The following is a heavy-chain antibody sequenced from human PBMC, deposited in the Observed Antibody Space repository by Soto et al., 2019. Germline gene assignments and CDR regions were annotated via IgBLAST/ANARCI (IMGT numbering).Heavy chain of an antibody. CDR1: GGSMNSGDYY. J-gene: IGHJ4*02. CDR3: SRGFTYLYYSNCYLDF. D-gene: IGHD3-22*01. V-gene: IGHV4-30-4*01. Sequence: SETLSLTXTVSGGSMNSGDYYWSWIRQPPGEGLEWIGCIYYSGTTYYNPSLKSRVTISVDTSKNQFSLKLSSVTAADTALYYCSRGFTYLYYSNCYLDFWGQGALVTVSS. CDR2: IYYSGTT.